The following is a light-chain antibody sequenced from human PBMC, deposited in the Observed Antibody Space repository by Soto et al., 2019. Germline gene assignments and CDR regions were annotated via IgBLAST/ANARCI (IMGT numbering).Light chain of an antibody. CDR3: QQYNSYST. J-gene: IGKJ1*01. CDR1: QSISSW. Sequence: DIQMTQSPSTLSASVGDRVTITCRASQSISSWLAWYQQKPGKAPKLLIYDASSLESGVPSRFSGSGSGTEFTLTICSLQPDDFATYYCQQYNSYSTFGQGTKVESK. CDR2: DAS. V-gene: IGKV1-5*01.